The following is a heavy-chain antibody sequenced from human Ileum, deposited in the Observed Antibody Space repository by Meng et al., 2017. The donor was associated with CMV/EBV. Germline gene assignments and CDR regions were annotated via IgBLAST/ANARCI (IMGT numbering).Heavy chain of an antibody. D-gene: IGHD4-17*01. CDR1: GGPMGSDDF. J-gene: IGHJ5*02. Sequence: ERGTGPWDASLPPSFTCPVSGGPMGSDDFWSWLRHPAGKGLEWIGYIYYSGSTYYHPSLRSRVAISIDTSKNQFSLKLTSVTAADTAVYFCARTNYGDYNWFDPWGQGTLVTVSS. CDR2: IYYSGST. V-gene: IGHV4-31*03. CDR3: ARTNYGDYNWFDP.